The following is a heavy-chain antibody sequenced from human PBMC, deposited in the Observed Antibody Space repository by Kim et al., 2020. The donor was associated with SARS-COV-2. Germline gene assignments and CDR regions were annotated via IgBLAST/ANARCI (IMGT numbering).Heavy chain of an antibody. CDR2: ISGSGSSP. J-gene: IGHJ5*02. CDR1: GFTFSSFA. CDR3: AKDLSLLHNWFDP. Sequence: GGSLRLSCATSGFTFSSFAMNWVRQAPGKGLEWVSAISGSGSSPYYAASVEGRFNISRDNSKNMVYLQMNSLRDEDTAVYYCAKDLSLLHNWFDPWGQGT. V-gene: IGHV3-23*01. D-gene: IGHD2-15*01.